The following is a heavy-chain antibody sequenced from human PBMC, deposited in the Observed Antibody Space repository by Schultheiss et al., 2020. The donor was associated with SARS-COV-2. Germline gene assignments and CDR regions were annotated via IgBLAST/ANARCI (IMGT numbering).Heavy chain of an antibody. V-gene: IGHV3-66*01. CDR3: ARERSGWYFDY. J-gene: IGHJ4*02. D-gene: IGHD3-22*01. CDR1: GFIFSSYW. CDR2: IFSGGST. Sequence: GESLKISCAASGFIFSSYWMSWVRQAPGKGLEWVSVIFSGGSTFYVDSVKGRFTISRDNAKNSLYLQMNSLRAEDTAVYYCARERSGWYFDYWGQGTLVTVSS.